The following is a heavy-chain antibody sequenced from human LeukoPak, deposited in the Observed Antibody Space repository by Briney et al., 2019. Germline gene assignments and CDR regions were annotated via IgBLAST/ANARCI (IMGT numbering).Heavy chain of an antibody. V-gene: IGHV3-72*01. Sequence: PGGSLRLSCAASGFTFSDHFMDWVRQAPGLGLQWVGRSRNKAKSYTTEYAASVKGRFTISRDVSENSLYLQMSSLKTEDTAMYYCVRASVDSSGHYYFDYWGQGTLVTVSS. D-gene: IGHD3-22*01. J-gene: IGHJ4*02. CDR1: GFTFSDHF. CDR3: VRASVDSSGHYYFDY. CDR2: SRNKAKSYTT.